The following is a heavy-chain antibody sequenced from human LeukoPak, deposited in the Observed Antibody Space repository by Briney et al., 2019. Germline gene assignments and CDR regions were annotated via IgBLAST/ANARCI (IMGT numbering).Heavy chain of an antibody. CDR2: ISHSGST. CDR1: GGSFSGYY. D-gene: IGHD5-24*01. CDR3: ARGQRDGYNPYYFDY. Sequence: SETLSLTCAVYGGSFSGYYWSWIRQPPGKGLEWIGEISHSGSTNYNPSLKNRVTISVDTSKNQFSLKLSSVTAADTAVYYCARGQRDGYNPYYFDYWGQGTLVTVSS. V-gene: IGHV4-34*01. J-gene: IGHJ4*02.